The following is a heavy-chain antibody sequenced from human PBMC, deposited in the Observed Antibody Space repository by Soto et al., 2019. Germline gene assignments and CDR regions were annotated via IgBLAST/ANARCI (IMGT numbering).Heavy chain of an antibody. CDR1: GFTFSSYA. J-gene: IGHJ3*02. V-gene: IGHV3-64*02. CDR2: ISSNGGST. CDR3: ARAKDGAFDI. Sequence: EAQLVESGEGLVQPGGSLRLSCAASGFTFSSYAMHWVRQAPGKGLEYVSAISSNGGSTYYADSVKGRFTISRDNSKNTLYLQMGSLRAEDMAVYYCARAKDGAFDIWGQGTMVTVSS.